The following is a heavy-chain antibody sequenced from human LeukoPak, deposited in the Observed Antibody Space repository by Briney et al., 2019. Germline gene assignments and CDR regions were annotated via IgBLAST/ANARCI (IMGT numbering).Heavy chain of an antibody. CDR3: ARGGSGSAYYFDY. J-gene: IGHJ4*02. CDR2: INAGNGNA. D-gene: IGHD3-10*01. Sequence: ASVKVSCKASGYTFTSYAMHWVRQAPGQRLEWMGWINAGNGNAKYSQKFQGRVTITRDTSASTAYMELSSLRSEDTAVHYCARGGSGSAYYFDYWGQGTLVTVSS. V-gene: IGHV1-3*01. CDR1: GYTFTSYA.